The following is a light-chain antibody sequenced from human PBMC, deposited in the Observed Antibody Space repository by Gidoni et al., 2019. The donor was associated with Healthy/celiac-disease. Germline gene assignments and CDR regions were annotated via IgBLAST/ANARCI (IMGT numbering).Light chain of an antibody. Sequence: DIQMTQSPSSLSASVGDRVTITCRASQSISSYLNWYQQKPGKAPKLLIYAASSLQSGVPSRFSGSGSGTDLTLTISSLQPEDFATYYCQQSYSTSFXGXTKVXIK. CDR2: AAS. CDR3: QQSYSTS. J-gene: IGKJ4*01. V-gene: IGKV1-39*01. CDR1: QSISSY.